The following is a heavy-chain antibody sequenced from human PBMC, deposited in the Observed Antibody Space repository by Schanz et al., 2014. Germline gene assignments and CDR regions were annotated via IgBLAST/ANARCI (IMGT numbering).Heavy chain of an antibody. CDR3: ATWSGTRLFHN. V-gene: IGHV4-34*01. D-gene: IGHD1-7*01. CDR1: GGSFSGYW. J-gene: IGHJ4*02. CDR2: VNHGGYT. Sequence: QVQLQQWGAGLLKPSETLSLTCAFSGGSFSGYWWTWVRQSPGKGLEWIGEVNHGGYTNYNPPLKSRVTVSGDMPKKQFSRRLSSVTAADTAAYYCATWSGTRLFHNWGQGTLVTVSS.